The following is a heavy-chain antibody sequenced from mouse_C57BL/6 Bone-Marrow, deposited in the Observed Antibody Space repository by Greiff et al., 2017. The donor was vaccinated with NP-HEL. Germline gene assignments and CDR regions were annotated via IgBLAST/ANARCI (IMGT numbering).Heavy chain of an antibody. CDR1: GYTFTSYW. D-gene: IGHD1-1*01. V-gene: IGHV1-69*01. J-gene: IGHJ1*03. CDR2: IDPSDSYT. CDR3: ARTITTVVAHWYFDV. Sequence: QVQLQQPGAELVMPGASVKLSCKASGYTFTSYWMHWVKQRPGQGLEWIGEIDPSDSYTNYNQKFKGKSTLTVDKSSSTAYMQLSSLTSEDSAVYYCARTITTVVAHWYFDVWAQGPRSPSPQ.